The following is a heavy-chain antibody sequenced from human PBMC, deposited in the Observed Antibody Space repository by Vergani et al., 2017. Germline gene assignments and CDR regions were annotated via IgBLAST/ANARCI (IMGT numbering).Heavy chain of an antibody. Sequence: EVQLVESGGGLVQPGGSLRLSCVASGFTFSACPMTWVRQAPGKGLEWVSAISARYPSTYYADSVKGRFTISRDNSKNMLYLQMSGLRVEDTAVYYCVRLPRGPWNFDLWGRGTLITVSS. V-gene: IGHV3-23*04. CDR2: ISARYPST. CDR3: VRLPRGPWNFDL. CDR1: GFTFSACP. J-gene: IGHJ2*01.